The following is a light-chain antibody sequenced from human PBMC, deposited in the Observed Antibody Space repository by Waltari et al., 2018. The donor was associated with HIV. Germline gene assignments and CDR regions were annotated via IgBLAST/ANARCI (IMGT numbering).Light chain of an antibody. Sequence: QSALTQPASVSGSPGQSITISCTGTSSDVGSYNLVSWYQQHPGKAPKVMIYEVSKRPSGVSNRFSVSKSGNTASLTISGLQAEDEADYYCSSYTSSSTLSRVFGGGTKLTVL. CDR2: EVS. CDR1: SSDVGSYNL. J-gene: IGLJ2*01. CDR3: SSYTSSSTLSRV. V-gene: IGLV2-14*02.